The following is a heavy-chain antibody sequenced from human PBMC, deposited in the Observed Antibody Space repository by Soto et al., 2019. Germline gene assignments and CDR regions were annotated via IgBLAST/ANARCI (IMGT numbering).Heavy chain of an antibody. CDR3: ARGWDQQLAMLYYYYYGMDV. Sequence: QVQLQQWGAGLLKPSETLSLTCAVYSGSFSGYYWSWIRQPPGKGLEWIGEINHSGSTNYNPSLKSRVTISVDTSKIQFSLKLSSVTAADTAVYYCARGWDQQLAMLYYYYYGMDVWGQGTTVTVSS. CDR1: SGSFSGYY. CDR2: INHSGST. V-gene: IGHV4-34*01. D-gene: IGHD6-13*01. J-gene: IGHJ6*02.